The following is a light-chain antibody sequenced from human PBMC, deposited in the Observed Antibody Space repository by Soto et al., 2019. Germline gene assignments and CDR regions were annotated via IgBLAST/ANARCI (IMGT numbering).Light chain of an antibody. Sequence: PGARVTLSCRASQSVSSSYLTLYQQKPGQAPRLLIYGASTRATSIPARFSGSGSGTDFTLTISSLQPEDFAVYYCQQDYNLLTFGGGTKVEIK. CDR3: QQDYNLLT. CDR1: QSVSSSY. V-gene: IGKV3D-7*01. CDR2: GAS. J-gene: IGKJ4*01.